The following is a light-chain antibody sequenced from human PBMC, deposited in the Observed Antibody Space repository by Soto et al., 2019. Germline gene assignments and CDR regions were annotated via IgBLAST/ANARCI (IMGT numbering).Light chain of an antibody. J-gene: IGLJ2*01. V-gene: IGLV2-14*01. CDR3: SSYTSSSTVV. Sequence: QSALTQPASVSGSPGQSITISCTGTSSDVGGYNYVSWYQQHPGNAPKLMIYDVSNRPSGVSNRFSGSKSGNTASLTISGLPAEDEADYYCSSYTSSSTVVFGGGTKLTVL. CDR2: DVS. CDR1: SSDVGGYNY.